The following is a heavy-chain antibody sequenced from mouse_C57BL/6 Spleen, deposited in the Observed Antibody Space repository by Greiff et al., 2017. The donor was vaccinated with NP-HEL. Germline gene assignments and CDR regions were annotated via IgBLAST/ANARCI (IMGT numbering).Heavy chain of an antibody. V-gene: IGHV5-6*01. CDR2: ISSGGSYT. CDR1: GFTFSSYG. D-gene: IGHD3-2*02. CDR3: ARQGQLRLPAFDY. J-gene: IGHJ2*01. Sequence: EVQGVESGGDLVKPGGSLKLSCAASGFTFSSYGMSWVRQTPDKRLEWVATISSGGSYTYYPDSVKGRFTISRDNAKNTLYLQMSSLKSEDTAMYYCARQGQLRLPAFDYWGQGTTLTVSS.